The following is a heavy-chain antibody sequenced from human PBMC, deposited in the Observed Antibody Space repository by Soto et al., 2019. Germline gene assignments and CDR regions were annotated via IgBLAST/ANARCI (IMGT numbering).Heavy chain of an antibody. V-gene: IGHV3-74*01. Sequence: GGSLRLSCAASGFTFSSYWMHWVRQAPGKGLVWVSRINSDGSSTSYADSVKGRFTISRDNAKNTLYLQMNSLRAEDTAVYYCARDGGDYRNWGYYRYYYYGMDVWGQGTTVTVSS. D-gene: IGHD3-3*01. J-gene: IGHJ6*02. CDR1: GFTFSSYW. CDR3: ARDGGDYRNWGYYRYYYYGMDV. CDR2: INSDGSST.